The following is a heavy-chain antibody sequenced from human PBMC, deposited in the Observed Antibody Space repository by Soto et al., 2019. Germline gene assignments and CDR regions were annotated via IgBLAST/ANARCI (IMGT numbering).Heavy chain of an antibody. CDR1: GFTFSTYS. Sequence: EVPLVESGGGLVQPGGSLRLSCATSGFTFSTYSMNWVRQAPGKGLEWVSYISSSSSTIYYADSVKGRFTISRDNAKNSLYLQMNSLRDEDTAVYYCARGKGYNWNYGWFDPWGQGTLVTVSS. V-gene: IGHV3-48*02. D-gene: IGHD1-7*01. CDR2: ISSSSSTI. CDR3: ARGKGYNWNYGWFDP. J-gene: IGHJ5*02.